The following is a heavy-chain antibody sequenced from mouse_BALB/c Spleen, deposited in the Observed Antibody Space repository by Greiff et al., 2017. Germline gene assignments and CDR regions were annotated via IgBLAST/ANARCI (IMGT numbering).Heavy chain of an antibody. CDR3: AKYGNYVDYYAMDY. Sequence: QVQLQQSGAELAKPGASVKMSCKASGYTFTSYWMHWVKQRPGQGLEWIGYINPSTGYTEYNQKFKDKATLTADKSSSTAYMQLSSLTSEDSAVYYCAKYGNYVDYYAMDYWGQGTSVTVSS. CDR1: GYTFTSYW. CDR2: INPSTGYT. D-gene: IGHD2-10*02. J-gene: IGHJ4*01. V-gene: IGHV1-7*01.